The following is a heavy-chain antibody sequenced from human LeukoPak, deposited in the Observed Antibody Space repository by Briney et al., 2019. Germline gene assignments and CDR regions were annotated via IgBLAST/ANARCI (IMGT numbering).Heavy chain of an antibody. Sequence: SETLSLTCSVSGGSVSSYYWSWIRQPPGKGLEWIVFYHDGGSTVYNPSFKSRVTISVDTSKNQVYLKLSSVTAADTAVYFCAKFYFDSSGYYDVFDIWGQGTMVTVSS. D-gene: IGHD3-22*01. CDR3: AKFYFDSSGYYDVFDI. CDR1: GGSVSSYY. CDR2: YHDGGST. V-gene: IGHV4-59*02. J-gene: IGHJ3*02.